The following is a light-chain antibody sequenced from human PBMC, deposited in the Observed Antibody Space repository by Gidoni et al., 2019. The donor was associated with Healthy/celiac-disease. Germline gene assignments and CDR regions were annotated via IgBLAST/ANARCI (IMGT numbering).Light chain of an antibody. V-gene: IGKV1-27*01. CDR3: QKYNGAPLT. CDR1: QGISNY. J-gene: IGKJ4*01. CDR2: AAS. Sequence: DIQMTQPPSSLSASVGDRVTITCRASQGISNYFAWYQQKPGKVPKVLIYAASTLQSGVLSRFSGSGSGKDFALTISSLQPGDVATYYCQKYNGAPLTFGGGTKVEIK.